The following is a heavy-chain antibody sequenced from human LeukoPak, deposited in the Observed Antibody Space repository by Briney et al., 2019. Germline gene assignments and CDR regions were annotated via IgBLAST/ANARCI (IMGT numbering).Heavy chain of an antibody. CDR3: ARDRNSGSSLDI. V-gene: IGHV1-2*02. CDR2: IYPYSGDT. D-gene: IGHD6-6*01. J-gene: IGHJ3*02. CDR1: GYTFTGYY. Sequence: ASVTVSCKASGYTFTGYYIHWVRQAPGQGLEWMGWIYPYSGDTNYAQNFQGRVTMTRDTSISTAYMELSSLKTDDTAVYYCARDRNSGSSLDIWGQGTMLTVSS.